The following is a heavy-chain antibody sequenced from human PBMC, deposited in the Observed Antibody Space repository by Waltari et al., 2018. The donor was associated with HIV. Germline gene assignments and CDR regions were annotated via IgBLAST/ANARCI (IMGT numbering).Heavy chain of an antibody. Sequence: QVQPQESGPGPVKPSQTLSLNCTVSGASINRDNYYWAWIGQHPGRGLECIGFVYYRGSTVSNPSFKSRATISVDTSKNQFSLKLTSMTAADTAVYYCARVLYWYFDLWGRGTLVTVSS. J-gene: IGHJ2*01. CDR1: GASINRDNYY. CDR2: VYYRGST. CDR3: ARVLYWYFDL. V-gene: IGHV4-31*02.